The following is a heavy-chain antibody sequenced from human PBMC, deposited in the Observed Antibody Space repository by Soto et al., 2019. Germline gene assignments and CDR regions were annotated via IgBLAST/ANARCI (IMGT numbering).Heavy chain of an antibody. D-gene: IGHD2-15*01. V-gene: IGHV3-30-3*01. CDR3: ARHCSGGSCYGGFDY. CDR1: GFTFSSYA. CDR2: ISYDGSNK. J-gene: IGHJ4*02. Sequence: GSLRLSCAASGFTFSSYAMHWVRQAPGKGLEWVAVISYDGSNKYYADSVKGRFTISRDNSKNTLYLQMNSLRAEDTAVYYCARHCSGGSCYGGFDYWGQGTLVTVSS.